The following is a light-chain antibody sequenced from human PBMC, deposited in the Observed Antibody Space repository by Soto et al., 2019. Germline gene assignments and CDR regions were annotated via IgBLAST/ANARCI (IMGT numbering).Light chain of an antibody. CDR2: KAS. CDR1: QSISSW. Sequence: DIQMTQSPSTLSASVGDRVTITCRASQSISSWLGWYQQRPGKAPNLLIYKASTLESGVPSRFSVSASGTEFTPTICTLQPNDFASYYCHQYNTYPYTFRQAIKLEIK. J-gene: IGKJ2*01. CDR3: HQYNTYPYT. V-gene: IGKV1-5*03.